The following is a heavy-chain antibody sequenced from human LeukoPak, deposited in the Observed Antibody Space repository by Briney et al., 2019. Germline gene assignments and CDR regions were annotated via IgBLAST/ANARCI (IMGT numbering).Heavy chain of an antibody. J-gene: IGHJ4*02. Sequence: GSLRLSCAASGFTFSSYEMNWVRQAPGKGLEWVSYISSSGRTIYYADSVKGRFTISRDNAKNSLYLQMNSLRAEDTAVYYCARVGYYYDTNAYSFFDYWGQGTLVTVSS. V-gene: IGHV3-48*03. CDR2: ISSSGRTI. CDR1: GFTFSSYE. D-gene: IGHD3-22*01. CDR3: ARVGYYYDTNAYSFFDY.